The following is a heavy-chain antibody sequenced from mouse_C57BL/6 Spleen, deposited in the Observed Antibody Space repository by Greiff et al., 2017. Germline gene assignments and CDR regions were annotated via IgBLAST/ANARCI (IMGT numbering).Heavy chain of an antibody. V-gene: IGHV1-69*01. CDR3: ASCDV. J-gene: IGHJ1*03. Sequence: QVQLQQPGAELVMPGASVKLSCKASGYTFTNYRMHWVKQRPGQGLEWIGEIDPSDSYTNYNPKFKGKSTLTVATYSSPAYMQRSSLTSEDSAVYYCASCDVWGTGTTVTVSS. CDR2: IDPSDSYT. CDR1: GYTFTNYR.